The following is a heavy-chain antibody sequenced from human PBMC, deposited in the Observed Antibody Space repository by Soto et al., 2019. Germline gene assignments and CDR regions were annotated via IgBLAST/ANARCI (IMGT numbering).Heavy chain of an antibody. Sequence: QVQLVESGGGVVQPGRSLRLSCVASGFKFTDYGLNWVRQTPGKGLEWVAISWFDGSIAYYAESVKGRFTISRDDSRNTVYLHMNSLRGEDTAMYYCAGDGARIDSSGKFDYWGQGTQVTVSS. CDR1: GFKFTDYG. D-gene: IGHD3-22*01. V-gene: IGHV3-33*01. J-gene: IGHJ4*02. CDR2: SWFDGSIA. CDR3: AGDGARIDSSGKFDY.